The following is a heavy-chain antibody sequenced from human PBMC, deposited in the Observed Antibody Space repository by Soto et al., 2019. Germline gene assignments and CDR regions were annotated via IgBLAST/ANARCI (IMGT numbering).Heavy chain of an antibody. J-gene: IGHJ4*02. CDR1: GFTFSSFS. Sequence: EVQLMDSGGGLVQPGGSLRLSCVASGFTFSSFSMNWVRQAPGKGLEWVSYIRSSPSAISYADSVKGRFTISRDNAKNSLYLQLNRLRAEDTAVYYCARDTAYAFDSWGQGTLVSVSS. V-gene: IGHV3-48*01. CDR2: IRSSPSAI. CDR3: ARDTAYAFDS. D-gene: IGHD3-16*01.